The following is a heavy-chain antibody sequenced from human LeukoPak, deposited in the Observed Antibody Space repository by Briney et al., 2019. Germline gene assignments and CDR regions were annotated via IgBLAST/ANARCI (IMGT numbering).Heavy chain of an antibody. V-gene: IGHV3-73*01. CDR2: IRSKANSYAT. Sequence: GGSLTLSCAASGFTFSGSVMHWVRQASGRGLEWVGRIRSKANSYATAYAASVKGRFTISRDDSKNTAYLQMNSLRTEDTAVYYCTRLWGDCGGDCYSHDFWGQGTLVTVSS. J-gene: IGHJ4*02. CDR1: GFTFSGSV. CDR3: TRLWGDCGGDCYSHDF. D-gene: IGHD2-21*02.